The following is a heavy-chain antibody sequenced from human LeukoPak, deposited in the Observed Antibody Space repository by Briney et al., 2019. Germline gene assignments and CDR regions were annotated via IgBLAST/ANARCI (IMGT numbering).Heavy chain of an antibody. CDR3: ARDRGYNPPMGY. D-gene: IGHD5-24*01. J-gene: IGHJ4*02. CDR2: IIPIFGTA. CDR1: GGTFSIYA. Sequence: SVKVSCTASGGTFSIYAISWVRQAPGQGLEWMGGIIPIFGTANYAQKFQGRVTITADESTSTAYMELSSLRSEDTAVYYCARDRGYNPPMGYWGQGTLVTVSS. V-gene: IGHV1-69*13.